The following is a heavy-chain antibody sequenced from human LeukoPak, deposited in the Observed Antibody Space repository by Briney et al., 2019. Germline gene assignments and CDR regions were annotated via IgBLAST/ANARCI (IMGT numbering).Heavy chain of an antibody. D-gene: IGHD3-10*01. CDR3: ARDPNLYGSGSSTYNWFDP. V-gene: IGHV1-18*01. CDR1: GYTFTSYG. Sequence: ASVKVSCKASGYTFTSYGISWVRQAPGQGLAWMGWISAYNGNSNYAQKLQGRGTMTTDTSTSPAYMELRSLRSDDTAVYYCARDPNLYGSGSSTYNWFDPWGQGTLVTVSS. CDR2: ISAYNGNS. J-gene: IGHJ5*02.